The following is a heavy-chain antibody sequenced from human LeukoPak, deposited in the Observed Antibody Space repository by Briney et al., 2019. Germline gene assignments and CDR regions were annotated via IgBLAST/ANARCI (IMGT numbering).Heavy chain of an antibody. V-gene: IGHV1-2*02. D-gene: IGHD1-26*01. CDR2: INPNSGGT. CDR1: GYTFTGYY. Sequence: ASVKVSCKASGYTFTGYYMHWVRQAPGQGLEWMGWINPNSGGTNYAQKFQGRVTMTRDTSISTAYMELSRLRSDDTAVYYCARDREVEARGGYYFDYWGQGTLVTVSS. J-gene: IGHJ4*02. CDR3: ARDREVEARGGYYFDY.